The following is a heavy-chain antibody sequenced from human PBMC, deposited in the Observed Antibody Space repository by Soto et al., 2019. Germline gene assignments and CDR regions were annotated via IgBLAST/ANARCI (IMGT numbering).Heavy chain of an antibody. D-gene: IGHD3-9*01. CDR1: GGSFSGYY. CDR2: INDRESI. CDR3: ARESHDILTGPPWVWYFDL. V-gene: IGHV4-34*01. Sequence: QVQLQQWGAGPLRPLETLSLTCGVSGGSFSGYYWAWIRQSPGKGLEWIGEINDRESINYNPSLNSGVSISVATSKNHYSLNLRSVTAADTAVYYCARESHDILTGPPWVWYFDLWGRGTLVTVSS. J-gene: IGHJ2*01.